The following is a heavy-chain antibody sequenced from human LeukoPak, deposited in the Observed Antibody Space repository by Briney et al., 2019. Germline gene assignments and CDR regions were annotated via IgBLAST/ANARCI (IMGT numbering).Heavy chain of an antibody. CDR1: GYSISSGYY. Sequence: SETLSLTCAVSGYSISSGYYWSWIRQPPGKGLEWIGYIYYSGSTNYNPSLKSRVTISVDTSKNQFSLKLSSVTAADTAVYYCAREAPYYYMDVWGKGTTVTVSS. J-gene: IGHJ6*03. V-gene: IGHV4-61*01. CDR3: AREAPYYYMDV. CDR2: IYYSGST.